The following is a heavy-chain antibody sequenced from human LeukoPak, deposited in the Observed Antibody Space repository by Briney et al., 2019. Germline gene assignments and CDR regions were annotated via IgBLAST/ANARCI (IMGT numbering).Heavy chain of an antibody. CDR2: FDPEDGET. J-gene: IGHJ3*02. Sequence: GASVKVSCKVSGYTLTELSMHWVRQAPGKGLEWMGGFDPEDGETIYAQKFQGRVTMTEDTSTDTAYMELSSLRSEDTAVYYCATRIQLWSTNAFDIWGQGTMVTVSS. D-gene: IGHD5-18*01. CDR3: ATRIQLWSTNAFDI. CDR1: GYTLTELS. V-gene: IGHV1-24*01.